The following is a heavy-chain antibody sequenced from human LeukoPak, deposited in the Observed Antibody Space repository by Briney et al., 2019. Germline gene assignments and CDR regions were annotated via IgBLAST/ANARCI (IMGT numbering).Heavy chain of an antibody. CDR3: ARDSRLRYFDWAAPAPMNYYYGMDV. Sequence: GGSLRLSCAASGFTFSSYAMHWVRQAPGKGLEWVAVISYDGSNKYYADSVKGRFTISRDNSKNTLYLQMSSLRAEDTAVYYCARDSRLRYFDWAAPAPMNYYYGMDVWGQGTTVTVSS. V-gene: IGHV3-30-3*01. D-gene: IGHD3-9*01. CDR2: ISYDGSNK. CDR1: GFTFSSYA. J-gene: IGHJ6*02.